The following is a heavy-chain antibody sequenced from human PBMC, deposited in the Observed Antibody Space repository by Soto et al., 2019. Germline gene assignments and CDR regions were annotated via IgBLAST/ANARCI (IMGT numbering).Heavy chain of an antibody. Sequence: GGSLRLSCAGYGFSFGGYAMSWVRQAPGKGLEWISGVSGGGTSTYYAGSVKGRFTISRDSSVVYLQMDSLRADDTAVYYCAKWGGYYAYYSEMDVWGRGTTVTVSS. CDR1: GFSFGGYA. J-gene: IGHJ6*02. V-gene: IGHV3-23*01. CDR2: VSGGGTST. D-gene: IGHD1-26*01. CDR3: AKWGGYYAYYSEMDV.